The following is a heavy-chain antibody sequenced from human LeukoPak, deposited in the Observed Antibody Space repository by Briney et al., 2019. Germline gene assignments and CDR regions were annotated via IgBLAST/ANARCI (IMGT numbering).Heavy chain of an antibody. Sequence: PGGSLRLSCVASRFIFSMFSMNWVRQAPGKGLEWLSHISGSSSTIHYEDSVKGRFTISRDNAKNSLYLQMSSLRDEDTAVYYCARDLSGTYPFDLWGQGTLVTVSS. D-gene: IGHD1-26*01. CDR2: ISGSSSTI. CDR3: ARDLSGTYPFDL. J-gene: IGHJ4*02. V-gene: IGHV3-48*02. CDR1: RFIFSMFS.